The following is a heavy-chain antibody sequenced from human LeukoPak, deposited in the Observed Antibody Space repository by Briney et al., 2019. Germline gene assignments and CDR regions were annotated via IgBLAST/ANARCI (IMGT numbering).Heavy chain of an antibody. CDR3: ARGLGNPRLQNYDFWSGYYPLKYNWFDP. CDR1: GYTFTSYD. J-gene: IGHJ5*02. V-gene: IGHV1-8*01. Sequence: ASVKVSCKASGYTFTSYDINWVRQATGQGLEWMGWMNPNSGNTGYAQKFQGRVTMTRNTSISTAYMELSSLRSEDTAVYYCARGLGNPRLQNYDFWSGYYPLKYNWFDPWGHGTLVTVSS. CDR2: MNPNSGNT. D-gene: IGHD3-3*01.